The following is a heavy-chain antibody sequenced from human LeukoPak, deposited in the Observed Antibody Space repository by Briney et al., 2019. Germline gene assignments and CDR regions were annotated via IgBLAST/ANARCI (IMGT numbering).Heavy chain of an antibody. Sequence: ASVKVSCKTSGYTFTNYYMHWVRQAPGQGLEWMGIINPSGGSTSYAQKFQGRVTMTRDTSTSTVYMELSSLRSEDTAVYYCARGSGSYYGTDWGQGTLVTVSS. J-gene: IGHJ4*02. CDR2: INPSGGST. V-gene: IGHV1-46*01. CDR1: GYTFTNYY. CDR3: ARGSGSYYGTD. D-gene: IGHD1-26*01.